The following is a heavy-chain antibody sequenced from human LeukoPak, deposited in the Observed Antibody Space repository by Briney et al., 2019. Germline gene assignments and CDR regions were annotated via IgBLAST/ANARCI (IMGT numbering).Heavy chain of an antibody. Sequence: GASGKVSCKASGYTFTGYYMHWVRQAPGQGLEWMGWINPNSGDTKYSQKFQGRVTMTRDTSINTAYMELSRLRSDDTAVYYCATQRGSYLWGTDFDYWGQGTLVTVSS. D-gene: IGHD3-16*01. CDR3: ATQRGSYLWGTDFDY. CDR2: INPNSGDT. CDR1: GYTFTGYY. V-gene: IGHV1-2*02. J-gene: IGHJ4*02.